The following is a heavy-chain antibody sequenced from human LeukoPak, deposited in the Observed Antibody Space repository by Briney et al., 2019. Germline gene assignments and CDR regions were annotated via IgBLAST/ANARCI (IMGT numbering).Heavy chain of an antibody. V-gene: IGHV4-39*07. CDR3: ARAWNRRGQYYFDY. D-gene: IGHD1/OR15-1a*01. Sequence: SETLSLTCTVSGGSISSSSYYWGWIRQPPGKGLEWIGSIYYSGSTYYNPSLKSRVTISVDTSKNQFSLKLSSVTAADTAVYYCARAWNRRGQYYFDYWGQGTLVTVSS. CDR2: IYYSGST. J-gene: IGHJ4*02. CDR1: GGSISSSSYY.